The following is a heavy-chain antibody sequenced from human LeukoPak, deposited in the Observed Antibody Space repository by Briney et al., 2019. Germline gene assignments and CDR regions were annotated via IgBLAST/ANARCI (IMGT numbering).Heavy chain of an antibody. D-gene: IGHD3-22*01. CDR2: ISSNGGST. J-gene: IGHJ4*02. CDR1: GFTFSSYA. Sequence: PGGSLRLSCAASGFTFSSYAMPWVRQAPGKGLEYVSAISSNGGSTYYANSVKGRFTISRDNSKNTLYLQMGSLRAEDMAVYYCARGENYYDSSGYYSEFDYWGQGTLVTVSS. V-gene: IGHV3-64*01. CDR3: ARGENYYDSSGYYSEFDY.